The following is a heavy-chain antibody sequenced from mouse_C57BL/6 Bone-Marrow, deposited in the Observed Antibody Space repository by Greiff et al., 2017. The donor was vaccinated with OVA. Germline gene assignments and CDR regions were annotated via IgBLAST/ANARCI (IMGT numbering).Heavy chain of an antibody. CDR3: ARWGGSGAWFAY. CDR2: IYPGSGST. J-gene: IGHJ3*01. Sequence: QVQLQQPGAELVKPGASVKMSCKASGYTFTSYWITWVKQRPGQGLEWIGDIYPGSGSTNYNEKFKSKATLTVDTSSSTAYMQLSSLTSEDSAVYYGARWGGSGAWFAYWGQGTLVTVSA. D-gene: IGHD3-1*01. CDR1: GYTFTSYW. V-gene: IGHV1-55*01.